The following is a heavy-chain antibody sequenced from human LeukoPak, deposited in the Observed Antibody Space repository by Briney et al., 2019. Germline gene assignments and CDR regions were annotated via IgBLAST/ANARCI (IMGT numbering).Heavy chain of an antibody. V-gene: IGHV3-48*02. CDR3: ARDRSSSWYGAFDL. CDR1: GXTFSSYS. J-gene: IGHJ3*01. CDR2: ISSSGSTI. Sequence: GGSLRLSCAASGXTFSSYSMDWVRQAPGKGLEWVSYISSSGSTIYYADSVKGRFTISRDNAKNSLYLQMNSLRDEDTAVYYCARDRSSSWYGAFDLWGLGTMVTVSS. D-gene: IGHD6-13*01.